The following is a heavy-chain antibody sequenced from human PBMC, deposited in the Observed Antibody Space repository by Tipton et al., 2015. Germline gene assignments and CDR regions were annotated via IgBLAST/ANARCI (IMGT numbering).Heavy chain of an antibody. CDR1: GASISSSIYY. D-gene: IGHD1-26*01. V-gene: IGHV4-39*01. CDR2: IYYTGST. CDR3: ARPGSGSYLGLAAFDI. J-gene: IGHJ3*02. Sequence: TLSLTCTVSGASISSSIYYWGWIRQPPGKGLEWIGSIYYTGSTYYKPSLKSRVTISVDTSKNQFYLKLSSVTAADTAVYYCARPGSGSYLGLAAFDIWGQGTMVTVSS.